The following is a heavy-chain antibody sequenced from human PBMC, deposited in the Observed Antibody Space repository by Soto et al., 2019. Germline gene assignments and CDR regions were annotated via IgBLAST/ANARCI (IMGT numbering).Heavy chain of an antibody. CDR2: ISASGGST. CDR3: ATLVGPGGIPGGMDV. D-gene: IGHD1-26*01. CDR1: GFTFSNYA. V-gene: IGHV3-23*01. J-gene: IGHJ6*02. Sequence: EVQLLESGGGLVQPGGSLRLSCAASGFTFSNYAMGWVRQAPGKGLEWVSAISASGGSTHYADSVKGRVTISRDNSKNTLYLQMHSLRAEDTAVYYCATLVGPGGIPGGMDVWGQGTSVTVSS.